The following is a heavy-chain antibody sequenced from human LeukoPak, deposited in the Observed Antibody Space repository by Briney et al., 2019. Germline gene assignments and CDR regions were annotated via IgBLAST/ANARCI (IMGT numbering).Heavy chain of an antibody. CDR2: MYYSGST. Sequence: SETLSLTCTVSGGSISSGDYYWSWIRQPPGKGLEWIAYMYYSGSTYYNPSLKSRVTMSADTSKNQLSLKPSSVTAADTAVYYCARPYYYDSRIDPWGQGILVTVSS. CDR3: ARPYYYDSRIDP. J-gene: IGHJ5*02. V-gene: IGHV4-30-4*01. CDR1: GGSISSGDYY. D-gene: IGHD3-22*01.